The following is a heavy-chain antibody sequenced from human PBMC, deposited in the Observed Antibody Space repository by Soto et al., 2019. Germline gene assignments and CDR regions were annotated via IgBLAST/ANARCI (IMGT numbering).Heavy chain of an antibody. D-gene: IGHD6-19*01. CDR1: GFTFSSYS. J-gene: IGHJ6*02. V-gene: IGHV3-48*02. CDR3: ARGPSSGWYEYYYYGMDV. CDR2: ISSSSSTI. Sequence: EVQLVESGGGLVQPGGSLRLSCAASGFTFSSYSMNWVRQAPGKGLEWVSYISSSSSTIYYADSVKGRFTISRDNAKNSLYLQMNSLRDEDTAVYYCARGPSSGWYEYYYYGMDVWGQGTTVTVSS.